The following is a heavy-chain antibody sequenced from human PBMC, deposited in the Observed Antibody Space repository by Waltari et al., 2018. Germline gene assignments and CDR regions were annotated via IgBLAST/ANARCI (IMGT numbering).Heavy chain of an antibody. Sequence: QVQLQESGPGLVQPSETLSLTCTVSGGSISSHYWSWLRQPPGKGLEWIGYIYYSGSTNYNPSLKSRVTISVDTSKNQFSLKLSSVTAADTAVYYCVTYSGYDPNDAFDIWGQGTMVTVSS. D-gene: IGHD5-12*01. J-gene: IGHJ3*02. V-gene: IGHV4-59*11. CDR2: IYYSGST. CDR1: GGSISSHY. CDR3: VTYSGYDPNDAFDI.